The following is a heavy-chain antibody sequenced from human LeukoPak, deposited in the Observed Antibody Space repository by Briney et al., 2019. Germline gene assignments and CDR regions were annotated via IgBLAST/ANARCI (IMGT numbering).Heavy chain of an antibody. D-gene: IGHD4-17*01. J-gene: IGHJ4*02. CDR1: GFTFSSYG. CDR2: ISYDGSNK. CDR3: AKADYGDYPADY. V-gene: IGHV3-30*18. Sequence: PGGSLRLSCAASGFTFSSYGMHWVRQAPGKGLEWVAVISYDGSNKYYADSVKGRFTIPRDNSKNTLYLQMNSLRAEDTAVYYCAKADYGDYPADYWGQGTLVTVSS.